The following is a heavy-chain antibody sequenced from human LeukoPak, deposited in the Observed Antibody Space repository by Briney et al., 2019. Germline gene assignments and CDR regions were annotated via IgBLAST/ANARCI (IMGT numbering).Heavy chain of an antibody. CDR3: ARTLVAGTIGY. CDR1: GGSFSGYY. CDR2: INHSGST. D-gene: IGHD6-19*01. J-gene: IGHJ4*02. V-gene: IGHV4-34*01. Sequence: SETLSLTCAVYGGSFSGYYWSWIRQPPGKGLEWIGEINHSGSTNYNPSLKSRVTIPVDTSKNQFSLKLSSVTAADTAVYYCARTLVAGTIGYWDQGTLVTVSS.